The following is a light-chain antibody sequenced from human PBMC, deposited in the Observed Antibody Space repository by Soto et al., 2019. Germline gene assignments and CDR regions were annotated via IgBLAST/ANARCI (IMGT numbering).Light chain of an antibody. CDR2: LGS. V-gene: IGKV2-28*01. J-gene: IGKJ5*01. Sequence: EIVMSQSPLSLSVTPREPASFSCRSSHSLLYSNAYNYLDWYLQKPGQSPQLLIYLGSNRASGVPDRFSGSGSGTNFTLKISRVEAEDVGVYYSMQGLENLTFGQGTRLEIK. CDR3: MQGLENLT. CDR1: HSLLYSNAYNY.